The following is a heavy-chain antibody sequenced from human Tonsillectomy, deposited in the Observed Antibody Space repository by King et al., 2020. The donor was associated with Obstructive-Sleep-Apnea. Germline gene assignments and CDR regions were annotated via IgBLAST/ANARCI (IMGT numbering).Heavy chain of an antibody. CDR1: GFTFSDYY. CDR2: ISSSGSYT. J-gene: IGHJ4*02. Sequence: VQLVESGGGLVKPGGSLRLSCAASGFTFSDYYMSWIRQAPGKGLEWGSYISSSGSYTNYADSVKGRFTIPRDHAKNSPYMQVNSLRAEDTAVYYCATIEGSVYYRFDYWGQGTLVTVSS. D-gene: IGHD3-22*01. V-gene: IGHV3-11*06. CDR3: ATIEGSVYYRFDY.